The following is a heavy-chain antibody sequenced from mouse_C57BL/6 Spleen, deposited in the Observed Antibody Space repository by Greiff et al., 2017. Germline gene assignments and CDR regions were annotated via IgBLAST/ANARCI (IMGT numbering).Heavy chain of an antibody. CDR1: GYAFSSSW. CDR3: ARGDYYGSSVYFDY. CDR2: IYPGDGDT. D-gene: IGHD1-1*01. V-gene: IGHV1-82*01. Sequence: QVQLQQSGPELVKPGASVKISCKASGYAFSSSWMNWVKQRPGKGLEWIGRIYPGDGDTNYNGKFKGKATLTADKASSTAYMQLSRLTSEDSAVYFCARGDYYGSSVYFDYWGQGTTLTVSS. J-gene: IGHJ2*01.